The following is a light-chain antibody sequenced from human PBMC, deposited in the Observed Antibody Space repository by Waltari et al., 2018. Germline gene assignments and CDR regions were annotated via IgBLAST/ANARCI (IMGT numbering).Light chain of an antibody. CDR1: SGSIASNY. J-gene: IGLJ3*02. CDR2: EDD. CDR3: QSYDSSDLWV. Sequence: FMLTQPHSVSESPGKTVNISCTRSSGSIASNYVPWYQQRPGSSPTPVIFEDDQRPSGVPDRFSCSIDSSSNSASLTSSGLKTEDEADYYCQSYDSSDLWVFGGGTRLTVL. V-gene: IGLV6-57*01.